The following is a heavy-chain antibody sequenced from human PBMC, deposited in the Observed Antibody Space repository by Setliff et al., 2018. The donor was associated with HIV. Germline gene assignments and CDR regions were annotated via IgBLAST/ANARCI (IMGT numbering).Heavy chain of an antibody. CDR3: TTRSIAVAGCFDY. CDR2: SRNKASRYTI. D-gene: IGHD6-19*01. V-gene: IGHV3-72*01. J-gene: IGHJ4*02. CDR1: GFMFSDHY. Sequence: GGSLRLSCAASGFMFSDHYMDWVRQAPGKGLEWVGRSRNKASRYTIEYAASVRGRFTISRDNSKNTAYLQMNSLKTEDTAVYYCTTRSIAVAGCFDYWGQGTLVTVSS.